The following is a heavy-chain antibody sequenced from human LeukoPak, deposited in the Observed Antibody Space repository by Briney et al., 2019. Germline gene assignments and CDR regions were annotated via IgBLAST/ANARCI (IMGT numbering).Heavy chain of an antibody. Sequence: GGSLRLSCTASGFTFSSYGMHWVRQAPGKGLEWVAFIRYDGSNKYYADSVKGRFTISRDNSKNTLYVQMNSLRAEDTAVYYCAKDMYFYDSSGSSRDYYYYMDVWGKGTTVTISS. CDR2: IRYDGSNK. CDR3: AKDMYFYDSSGSSRDYYYYMDV. V-gene: IGHV3-30*02. D-gene: IGHD3-22*01. CDR1: GFTFSSYG. J-gene: IGHJ6*03.